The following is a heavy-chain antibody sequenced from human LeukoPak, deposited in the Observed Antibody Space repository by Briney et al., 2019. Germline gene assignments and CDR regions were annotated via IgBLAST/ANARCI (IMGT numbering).Heavy chain of an antibody. CDR3: ARVEIHYDILSRAFDI. D-gene: IGHD3-9*01. Sequence: PGGSLRLSCAASGFTFSSYWMSWVRQAPGKGLEWVANIKQDGSEKYYVDSVKGRFTISRDNAKNSLYLQMNSLRAEDTAVYYCARVEIHYDILSRAFDIWGQGTMVTVSS. CDR1: GFTFSSYW. V-gene: IGHV3-7*01. CDR2: IKQDGSEK. J-gene: IGHJ3*02.